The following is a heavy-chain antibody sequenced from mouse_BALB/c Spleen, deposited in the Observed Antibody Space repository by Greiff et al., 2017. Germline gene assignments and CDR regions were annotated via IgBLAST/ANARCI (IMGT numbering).Heavy chain of an antibody. J-gene: IGHJ2*01. CDR2: IYPGSGST. V-gene: IGHV1-55*01. CDR1: GYNFTSYW. CDR3: ARSLLRRWPDY. Sequence: QVQLQQPGAELVKPGTSVKLSCKASGYNFTSYWINWVKLRPGQGLEWIGDIYPGSGSTNYNEKFKSKATLTVDTSSSTAYMQLSSLASEDSALYYCARSLLRRWPDYWGQGTTLTVSS. D-gene: IGHD1-2*01.